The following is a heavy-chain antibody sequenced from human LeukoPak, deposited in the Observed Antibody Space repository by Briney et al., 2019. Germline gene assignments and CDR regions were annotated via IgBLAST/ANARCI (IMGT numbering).Heavy chain of an antibody. CDR3: AKGQELDDGVFDS. V-gene: IGHV3-23*01. Sequence: PGGSLRLSCAASGFTVSSNYMSGVRQAPGKGLEWVSSIRSNRDTTYNADSVKGRFTISRDNSKNTLYLQMNSLRVEDTAIYYCAKGQELDDGVFDSWGQGTLVTVSS. CDR1: GFTVSSNY. D-gene: IGHD1-1*01. J-gene: IGHJ4*02. CDR2: IRSNRDTT.